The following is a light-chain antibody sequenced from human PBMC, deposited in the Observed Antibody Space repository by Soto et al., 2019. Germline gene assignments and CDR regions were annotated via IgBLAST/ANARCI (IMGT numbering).Light chain of an antibody. CDR3: CSYAGSSTFV. J-gene: IGLJ1*01. V-gene: IGLV2-23*02. CDR1: SSDVGNYNL. CDR2: EVN. Sequence: QSALAQPASVSGSPGRSITVSCTGTSSDVGNYNLVSWYQQHPGEAPKLMIYEVNKRPSGVSNRFSGSKSGNTASLTISGLQTEDEADYYCCSYAGSSTFVFGTGTKVTVL.